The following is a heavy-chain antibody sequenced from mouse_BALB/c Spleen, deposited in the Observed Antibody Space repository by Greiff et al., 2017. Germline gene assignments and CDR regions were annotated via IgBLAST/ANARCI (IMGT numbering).Heavy chain of an antibody. CDR2: ISSGGGST. J-gene: IGHJ2*01. CDR3: ARHMGLRRGGVDY. D-gene: IGHD2-4*01. Sequence: EVQLQQSGGGLVKPGGSLKLSCAASGFAFSSYDMSWVRQTPEKRLEWVAYISSGGGSTYYPDTVKGRFTISRDNAKNTLYLQMSSLKSEDTAMYYCARHMGLRRGGVDYWGQGTTLTVSS. CDR1: GFAFSSYD. V-gene: IGHV5-12-1*01.